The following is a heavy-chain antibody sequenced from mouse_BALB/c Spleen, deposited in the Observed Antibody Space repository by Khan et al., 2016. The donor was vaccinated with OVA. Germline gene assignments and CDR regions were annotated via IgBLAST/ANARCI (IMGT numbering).Heavy chain of an antibody. CDR1: GYTFTNYG. Sequence: QIQLVPSGPELKKPGETVKISCKASGYTFTNYGMNWVKQAPGKGLKWMGWINTYTGEPTYADEFKGRFAFSLETSASTAYLQINNLKNEDTTTYFSARSNGNYSFSYWSLWTLVTVSA. J-gene: IGHJ3*01. D-gene: IGHD2-1*01. V-gene: IGHV9-3-1*01. CDR2: INTYTGEP. CDR3: ARSNGNYSFSY.